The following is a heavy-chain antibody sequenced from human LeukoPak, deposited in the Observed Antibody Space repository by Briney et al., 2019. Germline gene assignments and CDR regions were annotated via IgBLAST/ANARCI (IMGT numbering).Heavy chain of an antibody. CDR3: AKWGSPYSSGWY. CDR1: GFTFSSYG. D-gene: IGHD6-19*01. CDR2: ISGSGGST. J-gene: IGHJ4*02. V-gene: IGHV3-23*01. Sequence: GGSLRLSCAASGFTFSSYGMSWVRQAPGKGLEWVSAISGSGGSTYYADSVKGRFTISRDNSKNTLYLQMNSLRAEDTAVYYCAKWGSPYSSGWYWGQGTLVTVSS.